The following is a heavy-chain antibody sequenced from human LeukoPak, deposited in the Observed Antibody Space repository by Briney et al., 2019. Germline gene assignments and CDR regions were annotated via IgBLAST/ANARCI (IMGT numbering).Heavy chain of an antibody. J-gene: IGHJ6*02. Sequence: GGSLRLSCAASGFTFSSYAMRWVRQAPGKGLEWVAVISYDGSNKYYADSVKGRFTISRDNSKNTLYLQMNSLRAEDTAVYYCARDLFHPDYGDYYYYGMDVWGQGTPVTVSS. V-gene: IGHV3-30-3*01. CDR3: ARDLFHPDYGDYYYYGMDV. CDR1: GFTFSSYA. D-gene: IGHD4-17*01. CDR2: ISYDGSNK.